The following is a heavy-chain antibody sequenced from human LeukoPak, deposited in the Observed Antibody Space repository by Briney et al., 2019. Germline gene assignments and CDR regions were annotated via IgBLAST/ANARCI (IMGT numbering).Heavy chain of an antibody. CDR1: GFNFSTHL. Sequence: PGGSLRLSCTGSGFNFSTHLMTWVRQVPGKGPEWISSVSGAGTDTYYADSVKGRFIVSRDDSESTIYLLLNGLRVEDTATYFCARDQWFDGFDLWGQGTLATVSS. CDR2: VSGAGTDT. V-gene: IGHV3-23*01. CDR3: ARDQWFDGFDL. J-gene: IGHJ4*02. D-gene: IGHD3-22*01.